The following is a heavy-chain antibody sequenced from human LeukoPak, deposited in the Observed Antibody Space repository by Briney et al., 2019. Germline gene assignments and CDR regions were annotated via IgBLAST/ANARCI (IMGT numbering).Heavy chain of an antibody. CDR3: ARSSSYYDFWSDSEGFDY. CDR1: GGSISSYY. D-gene: IGHD3-3*01. Sequence: KPSETLSLTCTVSGGSISSYYWSWIRQPARKGLEWIGRIYTSGSTNYNPSLKSRVTMSVDTSKNQFSLKLSSVTAADTAVYYCARSSSYYDFWSDSEGFDYWGQGTLVTVSS. V-gene: IGHV4-4*07. CDR2: IYTSGST. J-gene: IGHJ4*02.